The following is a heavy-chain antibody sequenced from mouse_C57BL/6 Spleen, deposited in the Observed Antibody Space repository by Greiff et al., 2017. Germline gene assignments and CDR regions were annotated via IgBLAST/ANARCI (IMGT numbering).Heavy chain of an antibody. CDR1: GFTFSDYG. CDR2: ISSGSSTI. V-gene: IGHV5-17*01. Sequence: EVQRVESGGGLVKPGGSLKLSCAASGFTFSDYGMHWVRQAPEKGLEWVAYISSGSSTIYYADTVKGRFTISSDNAKNTLFLQLTSLRSEDTAMYYCARTGIYYGSSHWYFDVWGTGTTVTVSS. CDR3: ARTGIYYGSSHWYFDV. J-gene: IGHJ1*03. D-gene: IGHD1-1*01.